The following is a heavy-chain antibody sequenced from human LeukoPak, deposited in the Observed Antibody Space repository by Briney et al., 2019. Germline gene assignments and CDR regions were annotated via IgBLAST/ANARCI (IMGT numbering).Heavy chain of an antibody. CDR3: ARDRKTDEDSSGWYDY. J-gene: IGHJ4*02. CDR2: INPNSGGT. D-gene: IGHD6-19*01. Sequence: ASVKVSCKASGYTFTGYYMHWVRQAPGQGLEWMGWINPNSGGTNYAQKFQGRVTMTRDTSISTAYMELSRLRSDDAAVYYCARDRKTDEDSSGWYDYWGQGTLVTVSS. V-gene: IGHV1-2*02. CDR1: GYTFTGYY.